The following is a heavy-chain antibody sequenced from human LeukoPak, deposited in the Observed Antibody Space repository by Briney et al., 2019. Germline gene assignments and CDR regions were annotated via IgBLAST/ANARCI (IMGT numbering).Heavy chain of an antibody. Sequence: GGSLRLSCAASGFTFSSYSMNWVRQAPGKGLEWVSSITSVSSYKYYADSVKGRFTISRDNAKNSLFLQMNSLRAEDTAIYYCARDPTADDYWGQGTLVTVSS. D-gene: IGHD2-2*01. CDR2: ITSVSSYK. J-gene: IGHJ4*02. V-gene: IGHV3-21*01. CDR3: ARDPTADDY. CDR1: GFTFSSYS.